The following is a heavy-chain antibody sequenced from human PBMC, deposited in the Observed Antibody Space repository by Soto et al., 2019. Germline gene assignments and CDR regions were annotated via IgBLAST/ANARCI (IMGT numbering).Heavy chain of an antibody. CDR3: ARSGDTSNRPAWIDP. J-gene: IGHJ5*02. CDR2: INPNSGGT. CDR1: GYTFTGYY. Sequence: ASVKVSCKASGYTFTGYYMHWVRQAPGQGLEWMGWINPNSGGTDYAPKFQGRVTLTTDRSLDTAYMEISGLTLDDTAMYYCARSGDTSNRPAWIDPWGQGALVTVSS. D-gene: IGHD1-26*01. V-gene: IGHV1-2*02.